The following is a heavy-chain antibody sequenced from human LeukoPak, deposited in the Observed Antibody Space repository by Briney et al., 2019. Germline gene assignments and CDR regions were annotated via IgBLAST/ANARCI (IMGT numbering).Heavy chain of an antibody. Sequence: GGSLRLSCAASGFTFSSYEMNWVRQAPGKGLEWVSYISSSGSTMYYADSVKGRFTISRDNAKNSLFLQMNSLRAEDTAVYYCAREARSWYRDYFDHWGQGTLVAVSS. V-gene: IGHV3-48*03. CDR2: ISSSGSTM. D-gene: IGHD6-13*01. CDR3: AREARSWYRDYFDH. J-gene: IGHJ4*02. CDR1: GFTFSSYE.